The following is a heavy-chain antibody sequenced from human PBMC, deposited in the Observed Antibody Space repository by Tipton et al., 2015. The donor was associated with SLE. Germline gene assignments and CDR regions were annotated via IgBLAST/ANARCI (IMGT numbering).Heavy chain of an antibody. V-gene: IGHV4-39*07. D-gene: IGHD1-20*01. Sequence: TLSLTCSVSGDSINSNTFYWGWIRQPPGKGLEYIGAVFYTGSPDYNPSLKSRVSISADTSKNQFSMNLNSVTAADTAVYYCERNNFGAFDIWGQGTMLTVSS. J-gene: IGHJ3*02. CDR3: ERNNFGAFDI. CDR1: GDSINSNTFY. CDR2: VFYTGSP.